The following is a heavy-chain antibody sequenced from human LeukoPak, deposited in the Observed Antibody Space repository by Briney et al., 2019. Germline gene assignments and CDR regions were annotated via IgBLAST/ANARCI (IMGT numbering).Heavy chain of an antibody. D-gene: IGHD6-19*01. CDR2: ISSGSSYI. V-gene: IGHV3-21*01. Sequence: GGSLRLSCAASGLTFSSYNMNWVRQAPGKGLEWVSSISSGSSYIYYADSVKGRFTISRDNAKNSLYLQMNSLRAEDTAVYYCASVAVAGYFDSWGQGTLVTVSS. CDR1: GLTFSSYN. J-gene: IGHJ4*02. CDR3: ASVAVAGYFDS.